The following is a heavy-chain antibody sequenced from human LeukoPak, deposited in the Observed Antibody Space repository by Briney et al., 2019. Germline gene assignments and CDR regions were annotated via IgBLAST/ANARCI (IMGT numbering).Heavy chain of an antibody. D-gene: IGHD1-14*01. V-gene: IGHV3-33*01. Sequence: GGSLRLSCAASGFTFSSYGMHWVRQAPAKGLEWVAVIWYDGSNKYYADSVKGRFTISRDNSKNTLYLQMNSLRAEDTAVYYCVRDIDRYYYYGMDVWGQGTTVTVSS. CDR1: GFTFSSYG. CDR2: IWYDGSNK. J-gene: IGHJ6*02. CDR3: VRDIDRYYYYGMDV.